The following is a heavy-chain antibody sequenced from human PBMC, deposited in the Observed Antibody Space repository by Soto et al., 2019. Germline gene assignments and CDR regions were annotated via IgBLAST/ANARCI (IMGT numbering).Heavy chain of an antibody. CDR2: IYYSGST. Sequence: SETLSLTCTVSGGSISSYYWSWIRQPPGKGLEWIGYIYYSGSTNYNPSLKSRVTISVDTSKNQFSLKLSSVTAADTAVYYCARDNSYGDYERWFDPWGQGTLVTLSS. J-gene: IGHJ5*02. CDR3: ARDNSYGDYERWFDP. D-gene: IGHD4-17*01. CDR1: GGSISSYY. V-gene: IGHV4-59*01.